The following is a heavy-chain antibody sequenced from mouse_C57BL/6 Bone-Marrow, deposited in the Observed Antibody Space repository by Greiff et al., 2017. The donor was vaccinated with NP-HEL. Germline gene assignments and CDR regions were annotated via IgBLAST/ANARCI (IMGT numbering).Heavy chain of an antibody. CDR2: IYPRSGNT. V-gene: IGHV1-81*01. D-gene: IGHD2-4*01. J-gene: IGHJ1*03. Sequence: QVQLKESGAELARPGASVKLSCKASGYTFTSYGISWVKQRTGQGLEWIGEIYPRSGNTYYNEKFKGKATLTADKSSSTAYMELRSLTSEDSAVYFCARDYYWYFDVWGTGTTVTVSS. CDR3: ARDYYWYFDV. CDR1: GYTFTSYG.